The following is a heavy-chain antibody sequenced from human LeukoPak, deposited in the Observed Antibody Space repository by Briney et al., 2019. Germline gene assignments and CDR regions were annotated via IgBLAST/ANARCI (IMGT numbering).Heavy chain of an antibody. CDR2: IHHSGST. J-gene: IGHJ4*02. D-gene: IGHD3-10*01. CDR1: GGSFSGYY. Sequence: SETLSLTCAVYGGSFSGYYWSWIRQPPGKGLEWIGEIHHSGSTNYNPSLKSRVTISVDKSKNQFSLNLNSVTAADTAVYYCAREGDPTGSYYNYWGQGILVTVSS. V-gene: IGHV4-34*01. CDR3: AREGDPTGSYYNY.